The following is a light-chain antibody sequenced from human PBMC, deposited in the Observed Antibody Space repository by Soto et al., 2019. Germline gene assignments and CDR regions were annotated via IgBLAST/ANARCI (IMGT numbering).Light chain of an antibody. CDR1: QSVNSY. CDR3: QQRSNWRDT. CDR2: DAS. J-gene: IGKJ2*01. Sequence: EIVLTQSPATLSLSPGERATLSCTASQSVNSYLAWYQQKPGQAPRLLIYDASNRATGIPARFSGSGSGTDFTLTISSLEPEDFAVYYCQQRSNWRDTYGQGTKLEIK. V-gene: IGKV3-11*01.